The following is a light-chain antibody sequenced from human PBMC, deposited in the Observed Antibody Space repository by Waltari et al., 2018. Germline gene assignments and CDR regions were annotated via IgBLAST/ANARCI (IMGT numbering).Light chain of an antibody. V-gene: IGLV8-61*01. CDR1: SGSVSTSYF. Sequence: QTVVTQEPSFSVSPGGTVTLTCGLSSGSVSTSYFVSWYQQTPGQAPRALIYSTNTRSPGATWRFSGSIMGNKAALTITGAQADDESDSYCALYLGSGFSWVFGGGTKLTVL. J-gene: IGLJ3*02. CDR2: STN. CDR3: ALYLGSGFSWV.